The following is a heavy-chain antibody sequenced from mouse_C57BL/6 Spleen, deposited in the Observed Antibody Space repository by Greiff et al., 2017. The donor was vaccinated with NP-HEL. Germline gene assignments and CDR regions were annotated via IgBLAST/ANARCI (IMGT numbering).Heavy chain of an antibody. CDR2: ISDGGSYT. V-gene: IGHV5-4*01. J-gene: IGHJ4*01. CDR3: AREEFITTVVGGGYAMDY. Sequence: EVQGVESGGGLVKPGGSLKLSCAASGFTFSSYAMSWVRQTPEKRLEWVATISDGGSYTYYPDNVKGRFTISRDNAKNNLYLQMSHLKSEDTAMYYCAREEFITTVVGGGYAMDYWGQGTSVTVSS. D-gene: IGHD1-1*01. CDR1: GFTFSSYA.